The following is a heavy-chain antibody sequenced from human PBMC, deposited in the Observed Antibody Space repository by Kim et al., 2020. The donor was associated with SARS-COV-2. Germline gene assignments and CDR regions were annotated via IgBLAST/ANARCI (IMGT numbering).Heavy chain of an antibody. CDR3: ARDGRYYYDSSGFLFDY. Sequence: SETLSLTCTVSGGSISSGGYYWSWIRQHPGKGLEWIGYIYYSGSTYYNPSLKSRVTISVDTSKNQFSLKLSSVTAADTAVYYCARDGRYYYDSSGFLFDYWGQGTLVTVSS. CDR2: IYYSGST. CDR1: GGSISSGGYY. D-gene: IGHD3-22*01. J-gene: IGHJ4*02. V-gene: IGHV4-31*03.